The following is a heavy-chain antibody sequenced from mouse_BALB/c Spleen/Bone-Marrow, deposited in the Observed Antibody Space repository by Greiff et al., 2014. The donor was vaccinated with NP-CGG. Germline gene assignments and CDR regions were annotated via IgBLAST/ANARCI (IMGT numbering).Heavy chain of an antibody. CDR2: IDPANGNT. V-gene: IGHV14-3*02. Sequence: VQLKESGAELVKPGASVKLSCTASGFNIKDTYMYWVKQRPEQGLEWIGRIDPANGNTKYDPKFQDKATITVDTSSNTAYLQLSSLTSEDTAVYYCARYYYGSSLFAYWGQGTLVTVSA. CDR3: ARYYYGSSLFAY. D-gene: IGHD1-1*01. CDR1: GFNIKDTY. J-gene: IGHJ3*01.